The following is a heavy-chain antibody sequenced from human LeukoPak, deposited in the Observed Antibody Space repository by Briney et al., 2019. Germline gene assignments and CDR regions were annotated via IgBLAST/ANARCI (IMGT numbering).Heavy chain of an antibody. V-gene: IGHV1-46*01. Sequence: GASVKVSCKASGYTFTSYYMHWVRQAPGQGLEWMGIINPSGGSTSYAQKFQGRVAMTRDMSTSTVYMELSSLRSEDTAVYYCARAATVVNYYYYMDVWGKGTTVTVSS. CDR1: GYTFTSYY. D-gene: IGHD4-23*01. CDR2: INPSGGST. CDR3: ARAATVVNYYYYMDV. J-gene: IGHJ6*03.